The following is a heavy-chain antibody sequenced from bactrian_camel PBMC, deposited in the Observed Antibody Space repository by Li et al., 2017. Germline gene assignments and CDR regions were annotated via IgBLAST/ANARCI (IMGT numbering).Heavy chain of an antibody. CDR1: GFPFSSYG. CDR3: AADPGGRATPMSLENSDYRRWLGEHGY. CDR2: INSGGTT. V-gene: IGHV3S25*01. D-gene: IGHD4*01. Sequence: QLVESGGGLVQPGGSLRLSCTTSGFPFSSYGMYWIRQRPGKGLEWVSTINSGGTTYYADSVKGRFTISRDNVDNTVDLRMTNLEPEDTATYYCAADPGGRATPMSLENSDYRRWLGEHGYWGQGTQVTVS. J-gene: IGHJ4*01.